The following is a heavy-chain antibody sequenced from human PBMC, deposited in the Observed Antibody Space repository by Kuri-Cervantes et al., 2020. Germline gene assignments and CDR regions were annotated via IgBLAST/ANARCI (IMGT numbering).Heavy chain of an antibody. Sequence: GGSLRLSCAVSGGSISSSNWWSWVRQAPGKGLEWVSYISSSGSTIYYADSVKGRFTISRDNAKNSLYLQMNSLRAEGTAVYYCAKAGYSGYDYLPRWFDPWGQGTLVTVSS. CDR1: GGSISSSNW. CDR2: ISSSGSTI. CDR3: AKAGYSGYDYLPRWFDP. V-gene: IGHV3-48*03. D-gene: IGHD5-12*01. J-gene: IGHJ5*02.